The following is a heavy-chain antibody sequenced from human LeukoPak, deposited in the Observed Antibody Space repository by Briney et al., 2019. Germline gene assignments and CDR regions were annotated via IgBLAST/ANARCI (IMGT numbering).Heavy chain of an antibody. CDR2: ISGSGGST. D-gene: IGHD4-11*01. CDR1: GFTFSIYA. Sequence: GGSLRLSCAASGFTFSIYAMSWVRQAPGKGLEWVSAISGSGGSTYYADSVKGRFTISRDNSKNTLYLQMNSLRAEDTAVYYCAKDRTNGDYSTYFDYWGQGTLVTVSS. J-gene: IGHJ4*02. CDR3: AKDRTNGDYSTYFDY. V-gene: IGHV3-23*01.